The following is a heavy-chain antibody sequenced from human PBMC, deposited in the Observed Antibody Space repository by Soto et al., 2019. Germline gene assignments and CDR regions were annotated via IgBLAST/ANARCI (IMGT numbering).Heavy chain of an antibody. CDR2: IGTSSDTI. CDR1: GFTFSSFI. CDR3: AKRRDGYIDY. V-gene: IGHV3-48*02. D-gene: IGHD1-1*01. Sequence: GGSLRLSCTASGFTFSSFIINWVRQAPGKGLEWVSYIGTSSDTIYYADSVKGRFTFSRDNARNSVYLQMDSLRDEDTAVYYCAKRRDGYIDYWGQGTLVTVSS. J-gene: IGHJ4*02.